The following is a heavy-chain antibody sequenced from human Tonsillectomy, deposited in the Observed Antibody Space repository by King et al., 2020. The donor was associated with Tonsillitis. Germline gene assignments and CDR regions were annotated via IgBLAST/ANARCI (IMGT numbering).Heavy chain of an antibody. D-gene: IGHD4-23*01. CDR1: GGSISNYF. CDR3: ARESTVARGLEI. V-gene: IGHV4-4*07. J-gene: IGHJ3*02. CDR2: RYIGGTS. Sequence: VQLQESGPGLVKPSETLSLTSSVTGGSISNYFGTWTRQPAGKGLEWIGRRYIGGTSNTSPSLTSRVIIALDASKNEFYLNLTSVTAADSAKYYCARESTVARGLEIWGHGTMLIVSS.